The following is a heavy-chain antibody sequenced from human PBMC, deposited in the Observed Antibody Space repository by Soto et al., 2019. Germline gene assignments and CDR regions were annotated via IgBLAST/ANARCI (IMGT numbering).Heavy chain of an antibody. J-gene: IGHJ6*02. CDR2: INHSGST. V-gene: IGHV4-34*01. CDR3: ARAPGIAAAGTWEYGMDV. D-gene: IGHD6-13*01. Sequence: SETLSLTCAVYGGSFIGYYWSWIRQPPGKGLEWIGEINHSGSTNYNPSLKSRVTISVDTSKNQFSLKLSSVTAADTAVYYCARAPGIAAAGTWEYGMDVWGQGTTVTVSS. CDR1: GGSFIGYY.